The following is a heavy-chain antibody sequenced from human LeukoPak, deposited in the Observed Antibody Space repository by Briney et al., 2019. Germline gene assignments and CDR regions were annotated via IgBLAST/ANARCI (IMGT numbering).Heavy chain of an antibody. Sequence: GGSLRLSCAASEFTFSSYAMSWVRQAPGKGLEWVSSISGSGGSTYYADSVKGRFTISRDNSKNTLYLQMNSLRAEDTAVYYCARDLWPHYYDSSGYSPYYYYAMDVWGQGTTVTVSS. D-gene: IGHD3-22*01. V-gene: IGHV3-23*01. CDR1: EFTFSSYA. J-gene: IGHJ6*02. CDR2: ISGSGGST. CDR3: ARDLWPHYYDSSGYSPYYYYAMDV.